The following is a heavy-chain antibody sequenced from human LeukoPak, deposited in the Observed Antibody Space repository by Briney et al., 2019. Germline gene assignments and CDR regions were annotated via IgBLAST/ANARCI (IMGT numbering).Heavy chain of an antibody. CDR3: ARDLMVAGTGEFDY. CDR2: INPNSGGT. Sequence: ASVKVSCKVSGYTLTELSMHWVRQAPGQGLEWMGWINPNSGGTNYAQKFQGWVTMTRDTSISTAYMELSRLRSDDTAVYYCARDLMVAGTGEFDYWGQGTLVTVSS. V-gene: IGHV1-2*04. D-gene: IGHD6-19*01. CDR1: GYTLTELS. J-gene: IGHJ4*02.